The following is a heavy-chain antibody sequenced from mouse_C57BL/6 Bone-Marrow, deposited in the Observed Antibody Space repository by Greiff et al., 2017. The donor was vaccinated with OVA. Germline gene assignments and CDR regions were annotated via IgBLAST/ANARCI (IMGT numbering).Heavy chain of an antibody. V-gene: IGHV1-42*01. CDR1: GYSFTGYY. D-gene: IGHD6-1*01. CDR3: AREAFYPPFDY. Sequence: EVQLQQSGPELVKPGASVKISCKASGYSFTGYYMNWVKQSPEKSLEWIGEINPSTGGTTYNQKFKAKATLTVDKSSSTAYMQLKSLTSEDSAVYYCAREAFYPPFDYWGQGTTLTVSS. J-gene: IGHJ2*01. CDR2: INPSTGGT.